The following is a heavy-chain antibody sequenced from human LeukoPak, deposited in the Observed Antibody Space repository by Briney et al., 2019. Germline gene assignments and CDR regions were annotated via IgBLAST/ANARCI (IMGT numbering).Heavy chain of an antibody. Sequence: GWSLRLSCAASGFTVITNDMTWVRQAPGKGLEWVSVLYSDGNTKYADSVRGRFTISRDNSKNTLYLEMNSLSPDDTAVYYCARGVEPLAANTLAYWGQGTLVTVSS. J-gene: IGHJ4*02. D-gene: IGHD1-14*01. V-gene: IGHV3-53*01. CDR2: LYSDGNT. CDR3: ARGVEPLAANTLAY. CDR1: GFTVITND.